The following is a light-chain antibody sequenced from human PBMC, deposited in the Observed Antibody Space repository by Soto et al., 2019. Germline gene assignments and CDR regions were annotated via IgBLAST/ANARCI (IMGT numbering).Light chain of an antibody. J-gene: IGKJ1*01. CDR3: QQSWT. V-gene: IGKV1-5*03. Sequence: DIQMTQSPPTPSASVGDRVTITCRASQSISSWLAWYQQKPGKAPKLLIYKASDLKSGVPSRFSGSGSGTEFTLTISSLQPDDFATYYCQQSWTFGQVTKVDIK. CDR2: KAS. CDR1: QSISSW.